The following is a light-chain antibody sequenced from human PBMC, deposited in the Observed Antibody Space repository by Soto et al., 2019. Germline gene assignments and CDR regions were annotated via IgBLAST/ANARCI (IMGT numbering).Light chain of an antibody. J-gene: IGLJ3*02. Sequence: QSALTQPASVSGSPGQSITISCTGTSSDVGGYNYVSWYQQHPGKDPKLMIYEVSNRPSGISNRFSGSKSGNTASLTISGLQAEDEADYYCNSFRTNYTWLFGGGTQLTVL. CDR2: EVS. CDR3: NSFRTNYTWL. CDR1: SSDVGGYNY. V-gene: IGLV2-14*01.